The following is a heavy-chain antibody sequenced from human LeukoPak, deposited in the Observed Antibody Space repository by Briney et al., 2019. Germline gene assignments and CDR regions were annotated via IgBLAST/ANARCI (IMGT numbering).Heavy chain of an antibody. D-gene: IGHD2-15*01. Sequence: PGGSLRLSCAASGFTFSSYGMHWVRQAPGKGLEWVAVISYDGSNKYYADSVKGRFTISRDNSKNTLYLQMNSLRAEDTAVYYCAKDLGVVVAAMEHWGQGTLVTVSS. CDR2: ISYDGSNK. V-gene: IGHV3-30*18. J-gene: IGHJ1*01. CDR3: AKDLGVVVAAMEH. CDR1: GFTFSSYG.